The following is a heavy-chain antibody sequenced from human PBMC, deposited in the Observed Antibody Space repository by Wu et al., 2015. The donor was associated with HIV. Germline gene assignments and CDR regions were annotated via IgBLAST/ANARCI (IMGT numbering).Heavy chain of an antibody. J-gene: IGHJ4*02. CDR2: ISAYNGNT. D-gene: IGHD6-19*01. V-gene: IGHV1-18*01. CDR1: GYTFTSYG. CDR3: AGEWGGXSSVAGTAYLFY. Sequence: QVQLVQSGAEVKKPGASVKVSCKASGYTFTSYGISWVRQAPGQGLEWMGWISAYNGNTNYAQKLQGRVTMTTDTSTSTAYMELRSLRSDDTAVYYCAGEWGGXSSVAGTAYLFYWGQGMLVTVSS.